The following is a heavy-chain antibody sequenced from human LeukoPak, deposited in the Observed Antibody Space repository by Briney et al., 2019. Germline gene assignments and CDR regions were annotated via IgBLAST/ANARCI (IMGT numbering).Heavy chain of an antibody. CDR2: IYSGGST. J-gene: IGHJ4*02. Sequence: PGGSLRLSCAASGFTFRNYVIHWVRQAPGKGLEWVSVIYSGGSTYYADSVKGRFTISRDNSKNTLYLQMNSLRAEDTAVYYCARARDYDFWSGYGYWGQGTLVTVSS. CDR1: GFTFRNYV. D-gene: IGHD3-3*01. CDR3: ARARDYDFWSGYGY. V-gene: IGHV3-53*01.